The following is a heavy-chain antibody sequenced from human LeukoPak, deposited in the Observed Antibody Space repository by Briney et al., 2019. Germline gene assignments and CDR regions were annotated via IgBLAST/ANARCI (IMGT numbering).Heavy chain of an antibody. CDR1: GYTFTSYG. V-gene: IGHV1-18*01. D-gene: IGHD2-8*01. CDR2: ISAYNGNT. J-gene: IGHJ3*02. CDR3: ARGGRYCTNGVCYGMNDAFDI. Sequence: ASVKVSCKASGYTFTSYGISWVRQAPGQGLEWMGWISAYNGNTNYAQKFQGRVTMTRNTSISTAYMELSSLRSEDTAVYYCARGGRYCTNGVCYGMNDAFDIWGQGTMVTVSS.